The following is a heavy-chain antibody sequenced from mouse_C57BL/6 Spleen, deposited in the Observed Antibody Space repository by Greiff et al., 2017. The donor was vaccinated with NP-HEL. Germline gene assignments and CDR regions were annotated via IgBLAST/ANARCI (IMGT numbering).Heavy chain of an antibody. V-gene: IGHV1-39*01. D-gene: IGHD1-1*01. J-gene: IGHJ4*01. CDR3: SRSHFCGSSLYARVY. CDR2: INPRYGTT. CDR1: GYSFTDYY. Sequence: VQLQQSGPELVKPGASVKISCKASGYSFTDYYMNWVKQSHGKSLEWIGVINPRYGTTNYNQKFKGKATLTVDQSSSTAYMQLNSLTSEDSAVYYCSRSHFCGSSLYARVYGAQGTSLTVSS.